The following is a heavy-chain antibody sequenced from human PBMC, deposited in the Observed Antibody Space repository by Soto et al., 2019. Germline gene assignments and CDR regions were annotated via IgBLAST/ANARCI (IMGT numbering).Heavy chain of an antibody. CDR1: GFTFSSYC. D-gene: IGHD5-12*01. CDR2: INSDGSST. CDR3: ARDGQGDGYNRFSYFDY. J-gene: IGHJ4*02. V-gene: IGHV3-74*01. Sequence: EGQLVESGGGLVQPGGSLRLSCAASGFTFSSYCMHWVRQAPGKGLVWVSRINSDGSSTSSADSVKGRFTISRDNAKNTLYLQMNSLRAEDTAVYYCARDGQGDGYNRFSYFDYWGQGALVTVSS.